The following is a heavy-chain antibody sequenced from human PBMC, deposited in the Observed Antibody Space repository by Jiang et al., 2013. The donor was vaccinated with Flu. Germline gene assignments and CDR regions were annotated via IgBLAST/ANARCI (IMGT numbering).Heavy chain of an antibody. CDR1: TVSSNY. J-gene: IGHJ4*02. V-gene: IGHV3-66*01. Sequence: TVSSNYMTWVRQAPGKGLEWVSVIYSGGSTYYADSVKGRFTISRDNSKNTLYLQMNGLRDEDTAVYYCARASGWDSLFDYWGQGTLVTVSS. CDR3: ARASGWDSLFDY. CDR2: IYSGGST. D-gene: IGHD6-19*01.